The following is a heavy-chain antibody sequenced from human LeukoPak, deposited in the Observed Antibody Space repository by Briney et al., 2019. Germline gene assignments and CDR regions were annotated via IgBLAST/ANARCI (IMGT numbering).Heavy chain of an antibody. CDR2: INSDGSST. CDR3: ARILDGVGATRSFDY. J-gene: IGHJ4*02. CDR1: GFTFSSYW. D-gene: IGHD1-26*01. Sequence: GGSLRLSCAASGFTFSSYWMHWVRQAPGKGLVWVSRINSDGSSTSYADSVKGRFTISRDNAKNTLYLQMNSLRAEDTAVYYCARILDGVGATRSFDYWGQGTLVTVSS. V-gene: IGHV3-74*01.